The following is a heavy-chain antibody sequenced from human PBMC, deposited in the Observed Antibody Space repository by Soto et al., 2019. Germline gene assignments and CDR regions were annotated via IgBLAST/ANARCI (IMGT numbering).Heavy chain of an antibody. D-gene: IGHD5-12*01. CDR2: IHYSGST. CDR1: GVSFSSYY. CDR3: ARRGYSGYDYWFDP. Sequence: SETLSLTCTVSGVSFSSYYWSWIRQPPGKGLEWIGYIHYSGSTSYNPSLKSRVAISVDTSKNQFSLKLSSVTAADTAVYYCARRGYSGYDYWFDPWGQGTLVTVSS. V-gene: IGHV4-59*08. J-gene: IGHJ5*02.